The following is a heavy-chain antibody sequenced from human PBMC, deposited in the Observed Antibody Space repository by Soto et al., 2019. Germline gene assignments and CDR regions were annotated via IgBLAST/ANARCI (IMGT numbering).Heavy chain of an antibody. V-gene: IGHV4-31*03. D-gene: IGHD3-10*01. CDR3: ARDQKVDYYGSGPHPHYYYYGMDV. Sequence: QVQLQESGPGLVKPSQTLSLTCTVSGGSISSGGYYWSWIRQHPGKGLEWIGYIYYSGSTYYNPSLKSRVTISVDTSKNQFSLKLSSVTAADTAVYYCARDQKVDYYGSGPHPHYYYYGMDVWGQGTTVTVSS. J-gene: IGHJ6*02. CDR1: GGSISSGGYY. CDR2: IYYSGST.